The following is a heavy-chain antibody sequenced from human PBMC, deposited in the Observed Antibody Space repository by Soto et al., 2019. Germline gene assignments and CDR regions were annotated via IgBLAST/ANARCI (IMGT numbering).Heavy chain of an antibody. V-gene: IGHV1-18*01. CDR2: ISAYSGRT. CDR3: ARERKFDFWRKGLDV. CDR1: GYKFINYG. Sequence: QIQLEQSGAEVKKPGASVKVSCKTSGYKFINYGIAWVRQAPGQGLEWMGWISAYSGRTNSAQKFQGRFTVTIDISTTTGYMELRRLRSDDTAVYYCARERKFDFWRKGLDVWGQGTTVTVSS. D-gene: IGHD3-3*01. J-gene: IGHJ6*02.